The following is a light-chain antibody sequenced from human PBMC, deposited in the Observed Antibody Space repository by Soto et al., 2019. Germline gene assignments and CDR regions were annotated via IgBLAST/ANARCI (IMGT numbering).Light chain of an antibody. V-gene: IGKV3-15*01. CDR1: QSVNSN. CDR2: GAS. J-gene: IGKJ1*01. Sequence: EIVMTQSPATLSVSPGERATLSCRASQSVNSNLVWYQQKPGQAPRLLIYGASTRATGIPGRFSGRGYGTEFTLTISSLQSEDFAVYYCQQYNSWLWTFGQGTKVEIK. CDR3: QQYNSWLWT.